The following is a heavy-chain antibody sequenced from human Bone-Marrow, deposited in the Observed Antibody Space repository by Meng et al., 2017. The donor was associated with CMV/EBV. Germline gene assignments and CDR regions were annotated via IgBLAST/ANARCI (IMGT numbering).Heavy chain of an antibody. Sequence: GGSLRLSCAASAFTFTRHSMNWVRQAPGKGLEWLSYISTSSDIIYYADSVRGRFTISRDNAKNSVYLQMDSLGAEDTAMYFCARWGDEGATFGFDYWGQGTLVTVSS. D-gene: IGHD1-26*01. CDR1: AFTFTRHS. CDR2: ISTSSDII. V-gene: IGHV3-48*04. CDR3: ARWGDEGATFGFDY. J-gene: IGHJ4*02.